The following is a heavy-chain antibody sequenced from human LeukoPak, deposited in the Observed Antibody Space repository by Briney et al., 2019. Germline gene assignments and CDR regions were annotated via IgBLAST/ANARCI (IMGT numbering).Heavy chain of an antibody. D-gene: IGHD6-6*01. Sequence: GASVKVSCKASGGTFSSYAISWVRQAPGQGLEWMGRIIPILGIANYAQKFQGRVTITADKSTSTAYMELSSLRSEDTAVYYCARTREEYSSSSLFDYWGQGTLVTVSS. V-gene: IGHV1-69*04. CDR2: IIPILGIA. CDR3: ARTREEYSSSSLFDY. J-gene: IGHJ4*02. CDR1: GGTFSSYA.